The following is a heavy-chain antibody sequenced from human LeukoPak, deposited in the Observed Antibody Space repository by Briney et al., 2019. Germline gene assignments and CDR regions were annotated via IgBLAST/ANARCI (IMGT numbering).Heavy chain of an antibody. V-gene: IGHV3-21*01. CDR3: AREKYYYDSSGPDY. J-gene: IGHJ4*02. Sequence: PGGSLRLSCAASGFTFSSYSMNWVRQAPGKGLEWVSSISSSSSYIYYADSVKGRFTISRDNAKNSLYLQMNSLRAEDTAAYYCAREKYYYDSSGPDYWGQGTLVTVSP. CDR2: ISSSSSYI. CDR1: GFTFSSYS. D-gene: IGHD3-22*01.